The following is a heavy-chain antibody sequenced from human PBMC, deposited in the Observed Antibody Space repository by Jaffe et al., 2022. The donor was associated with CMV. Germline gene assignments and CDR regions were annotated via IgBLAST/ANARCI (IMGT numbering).Heavy chain of an antibody. Sequence: EVQVLESGGGLVQPGGSLRLSCAASGFTFSDFALSWVRQAPGKGLEWVSAISGRADTTYYADSVKGRFTLSRDNSKNTLYLQMDSLRAEDTAVYYCAKRLSTWLILGAFDMWGQGTMVTVSS. V-gene: IGHV3-23*01. CDR3: AKRLSTWLILGAFDM. J-gene: IGHJ3*02. CDR1: GFTFSDFA. CDR2: ISGRADTT. D-gene: IGHD6-19*01.